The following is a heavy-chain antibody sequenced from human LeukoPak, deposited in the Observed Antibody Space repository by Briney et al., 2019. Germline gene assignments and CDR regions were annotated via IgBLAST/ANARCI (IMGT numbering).Heavy chain of an antibody. J-gene: IGHJ4*02. CDR1: GVSISGYY. CDR2: IYSSGST. D-gene: IGHD4-17*01. CDR3: AREGTTVTHFDY. V-gene: IGHV4-59*01. Sequence: SETLSLTCTVSGVSISGYYWSWLRQPPGKGLEWIGYIYSSGSTNYNPSLQSRVTISVDTSRNQFSLKLSSVAAADTAVYYCAREGTTVTHFDYWGQGTLVTVSS.